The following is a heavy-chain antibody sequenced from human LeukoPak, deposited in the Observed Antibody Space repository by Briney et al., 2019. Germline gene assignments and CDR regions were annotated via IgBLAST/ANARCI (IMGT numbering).Heavy chain of an antibody. J-gene: IGHJ4*02. CDR3: TSSWEPPAY. CDR1: GFTFSGSA. CDR2: IRGEPNTYAT. Sequence: PGGSLRLSCAASGFTFSGSAIHWVRQASGKGLEWVGRIRGEPNTYATAYAASVKGRFTISRDGSKNTAYLQMNNLKTEDTAVYYCTSSWEPPAYWGQGTLVTVSS. V-gene: IGHV3-73*01. D-gene: IGHD1-26*01.